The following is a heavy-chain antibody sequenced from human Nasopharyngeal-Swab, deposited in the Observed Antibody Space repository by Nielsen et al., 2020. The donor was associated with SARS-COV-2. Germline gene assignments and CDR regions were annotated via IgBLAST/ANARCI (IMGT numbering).Heavy chain of an antibody. D-gene: IGHD6-6*01. CDR2: ISWNSGSI. J-gene: IGHJ4*02. CDR3: AKTMVYSSSSYYFDY. Sequence: LKISCAASGFTFDDYAMHRVRQAPGKGLEWASGISWNSGSIGYADSVKGRFTISRDNAKNSLYLQMNSLRAEDTALYYCAKTMVYSSSSYYFDYWGQGTLVTVSS. CDR1: GFTFDDYA. V-gene: IGHV3-9*01.